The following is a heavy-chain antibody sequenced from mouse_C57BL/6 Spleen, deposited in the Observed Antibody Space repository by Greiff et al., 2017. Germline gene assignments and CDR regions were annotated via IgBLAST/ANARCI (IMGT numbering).Heavy chain of an antibody. CDR2: IDPSDGYT. D-gene: IGHD1-1*01. Sequence: QVQLQQPGAELVMPGASVKLSCKASGYTFTSYWMHWVKQRPGQGLEWIGEIDPSDGYTNYNQKFKGKFTLTVDKSSSTAYMQLSSLTSEASAVYYCSNSSSYFVSILFAYWGQGTLVTVSA. CDR1: GYTFTSYW. J-gene: IGHJ3*01. CDR3: SNSSSYFVSILFAY. V-gene: IGHV1-69*01.